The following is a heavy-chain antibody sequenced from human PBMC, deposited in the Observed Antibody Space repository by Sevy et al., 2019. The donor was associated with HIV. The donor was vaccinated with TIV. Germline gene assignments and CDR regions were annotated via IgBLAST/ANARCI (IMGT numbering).Heavy chain of an antibody. CDR3: AKVTFGEIAAAFDY. CDR2: ISGSGGST. CDR1: GFTFSSYA. V-gene: IGHV3-23*01. D-gene: IGHD6-13*01. J-gene: IGHJ4*02. Sequence: GGSLRLSCAASGFTFSSYAMSWVRQAPGKGLEWVSAISGSGGSTYYADSVKGRFTISRDNSKNTLYLQINSLRAEDTAVYYCAKVTFGEIAAAFDYWGQGTLVTVSS.